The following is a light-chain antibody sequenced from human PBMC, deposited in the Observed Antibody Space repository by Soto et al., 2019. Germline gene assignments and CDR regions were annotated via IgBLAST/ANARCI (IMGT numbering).Light chain of an antibody. CDR1: QSVSSF. J-gene: IGKJ4*01. CDR3: QHRSNWPVT. Sequence: EIVLTQSPATLSLSPGERATLSCRASQSVSSFLAWYQQKPGQAPRLLIYDASNRATGIPARFSGSGSGTDFTLTISRLEHEDFAVYYCQHRSNWPVTFGGGTKVEIK. CDR2: DAS. V-gene: IGKV3-11*01.